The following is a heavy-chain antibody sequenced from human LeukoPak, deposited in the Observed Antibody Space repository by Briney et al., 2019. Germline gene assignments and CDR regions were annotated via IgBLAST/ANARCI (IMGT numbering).Heavy chain of an antibody. CDR1: GFTFSSYA. CDR3: ARDSGPLYDKKTYFTGLECDY. V-gene: IGHV3-30*04. D-gene: IGHD3-22*01. CDR2: ISYDGDNK. J-gene: IGHJ4*02. Sequence: QSGGSLRLSCAASGFTFSSYAMHWVRQAPGKGLEWVAIISYDGDNKDYADSVKGRFTISRDNSRNTVYLQMYSLRAEDTAVYYCARDSGPLYDKKTYFTGLECDYWGQGTLVTVSS.